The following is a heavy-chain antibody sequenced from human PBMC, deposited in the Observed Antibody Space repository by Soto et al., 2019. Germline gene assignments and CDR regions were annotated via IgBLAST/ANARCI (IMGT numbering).Heavy chain of an antibody. Sequence: PGGSLRLSCAASGFTFNHYGMHWVRQAPGKGLEWVASLWNDGINKYYADSLKGRFTISRDNSRNTVSLQMDSLRADDTAVYYCARDRMPSVTGLDYWGQGTLVTVSS. CDR3: ARDRMPSVTGLDY. V-gene: IGHV3-33*01. J-gene: IGHJ4*02. CDR1: GFTFNHYG. D-gene: IGHD4-4*01. CDR2: LWNDGINK.